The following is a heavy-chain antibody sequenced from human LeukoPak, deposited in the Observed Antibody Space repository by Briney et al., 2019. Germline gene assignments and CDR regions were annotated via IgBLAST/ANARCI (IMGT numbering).Heavy chain of an antibody. CDR2: ICQDGTKQ. V-gene: IGHV3-7*03. CDR3: VRRNLFDY. J-gene: IGHJ4*02. Sequence: GGSLRLSCAVSGFTFRSYWMSWLRQAPGKGLECVASICQDGTKQCYVDSVRGRFTISRDDAKNSVYLQMNNLRVQDTAVYYCVRRNLFDYWGQGTLVTVSS. CDR1: GFTFRSYW.